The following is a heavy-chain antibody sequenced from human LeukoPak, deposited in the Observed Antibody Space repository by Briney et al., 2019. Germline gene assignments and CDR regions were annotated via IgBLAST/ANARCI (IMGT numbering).Heavy chain of an antibody. Sequence: SETLSLTCTVSGGSISSGAYYWSWIRQHPGKGLEWIGYIYSNGISYYNPSLKSRVTISLDTSKNEFSLKLTSVTVADTAVYYCARTSGVGLPGSMTGYYYMDVWGKGTTVTVSS. V-gene: IGHV4-31*03. D-gene: IGHD2/OR15-2a*01. J-gene: IGHJ6*03. CDR3: ARTSGVGLPGSMTGYYYMDV. CDR1: GGSISSGAYY. CDR2: IYSNGIS.